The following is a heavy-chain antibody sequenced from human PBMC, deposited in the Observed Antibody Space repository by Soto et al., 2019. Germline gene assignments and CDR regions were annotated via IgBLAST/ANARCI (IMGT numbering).Heavy chain of an antibody. D-gene: IGHD2-15*01. CDR3: ARDHPRYCSGGSCHYFDY. CDR1: GFTFSSYA. Sequence: GGSLRLSCAASGFTFSSYAMHWVRQAPGKGLEWVAVISYDGSNKYYADSVKGRFTISRDNSKNTLYLQMNSLRAEDTAVYYCARDHPRYCSGGSCHYFDYWGQGTLVTVSS. CDR2: ISYDGSNK. J-gene: IGHJ4*02. V-gene: IGHV3-30-3*01.